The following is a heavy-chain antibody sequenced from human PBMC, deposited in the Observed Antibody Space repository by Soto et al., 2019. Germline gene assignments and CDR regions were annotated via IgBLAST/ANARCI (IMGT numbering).Heavy chain of an antibody. D-gene: IGHD5-12*01. CDR2: ISYDGSNK. Sequence: QVQLVESGGGVVQPGRSLRLSCAASGFTFSSYGMHWVRQAPGKGLEWVAVISYDGSNKYYADSVKGRFTISRDNSKNTLYLQMNSLRAEDTAVYYCARDRTATISPVLDYWGQGTLVTVSS. CDR1: GFTFSSYG. J-gene: IGHJ4*02. CDR3: ARDRTATISPVLDY. V-gene: IGHV3-30*03.